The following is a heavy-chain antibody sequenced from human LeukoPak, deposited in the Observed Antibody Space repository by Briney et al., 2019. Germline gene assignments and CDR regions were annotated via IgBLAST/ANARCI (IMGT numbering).Heavy chain of an antibody. D-gene: IGHD6-19*01. CDR1: GFTFNIDP. V-gene: IGHV3-30*04. Sequence: GRSLRLSCAASGFTFNIDPMHWVRQAPGEGPEWVAVTLYDGSSTDYADSVKGRFTMSRDNAKNTLYLQMNSLRPEDTGIYYCARGNVAVARNLIDFWGQGTLVTVSS. J-gene: IGHJ4*02. CDR2: TLYDGSST. CDR3: ARGNVAVARNLIDF.